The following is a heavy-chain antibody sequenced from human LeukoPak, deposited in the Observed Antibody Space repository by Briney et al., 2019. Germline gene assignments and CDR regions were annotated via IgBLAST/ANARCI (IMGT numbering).Heavy chain of an antibody. J-gene: IGHJ4*02. V-gene: IGHV4-34*01. CDR3: ARGSRDFDY. CDR2: INHSGST. CDR1: GGSFSGYY. Sequence: PSETLSLTCAVYGGSFSGYYWSWIRQPPGKGVEWMGEINHSGSTNYNTSIRSRGKISVETSKNQFSLKLSSVTAADTAVYYCARGSRDFDYWGQGTLVTVSS.